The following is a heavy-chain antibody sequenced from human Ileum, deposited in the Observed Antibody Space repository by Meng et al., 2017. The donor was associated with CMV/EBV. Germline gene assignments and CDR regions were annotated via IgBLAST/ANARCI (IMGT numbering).Heavy chain of an antibody. V-gene: IGHV1-8*03. D-gene: IGHD1-26*01. Sequence: SGSTFTNYYINWVRKATGQGLEWMEWMIPNSGNTGDAQKFQGRVTITRNSSISTAYMELSILGSEDTAVYYCARDLSGTYVGGWFDSWGQGTLVTVSS. CDR1: GSTFTNYY. J-gene: IGHJ5*01. CDR3: ARDLSGTYVGGWFDS. CDR2: MIPNSGNT.